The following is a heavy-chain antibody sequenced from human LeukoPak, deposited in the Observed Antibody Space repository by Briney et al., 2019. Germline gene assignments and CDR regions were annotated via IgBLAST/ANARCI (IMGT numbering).Heavy chain of an antibody. CDR1: GFTFSSYA. D-gene: IGHD3-22*01. Sequence: PGGSLRLSCAASGFTFSSYAMHWVRQAPGKGLEWVAVISYDGSNKYYADSVKGRFTISRDNSKNTLYLQMNSLRAEDTAVYYCARGEYYYDSSGYYWGQGTLVTVSS. J-gene: IGHJ4*02. CDR3: ARGEYYYDSSGYY. V-gene: IGHV3-30-3*01. CDR2: ISYDGSNK.